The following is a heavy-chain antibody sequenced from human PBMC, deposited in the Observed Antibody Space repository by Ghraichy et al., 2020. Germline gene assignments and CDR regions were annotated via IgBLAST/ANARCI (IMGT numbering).Heavy chain of an antibody. CDR1: GGSISSYY. Sequence: TLSLTCTVSGGSISSYYWSWIRQPPGKGLEWIGYIYYSGSTNYNPSLKSRVTISVDTSKNQFSLKLSSVTAADTAVYYCARDLTSSGSSWGQGTLVTVSS. CDR3: ARDLTSSGSS. CDR2: IYYSGST. D-gene: IGHD1-26*01. J-gene: IGHJ5*02. V-gene: IGHV4-59*01.